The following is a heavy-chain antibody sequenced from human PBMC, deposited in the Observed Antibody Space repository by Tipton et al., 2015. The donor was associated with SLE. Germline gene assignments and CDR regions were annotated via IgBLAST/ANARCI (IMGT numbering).Heavy chain of an antibody. Sequence: SLRLSCATSGFSFSTYTMHWVRQAPGKGLEWVSSISSGGSYIYYPDSMKGRFTVSRDNANNSLYLQMNSLRAEDTAVYYCARDSGQYYDFWSGYYPIDYWGQGTLVTVSS. V-gene: IGHV3-21*03. CDR1: GFSFSTYT. CDR3: ARDSGQYYDFWSGYYPIDY. D-gene: IGHD3-3*01. J-gene: IGHJ4*02. CDR2: ISSGGSYI.